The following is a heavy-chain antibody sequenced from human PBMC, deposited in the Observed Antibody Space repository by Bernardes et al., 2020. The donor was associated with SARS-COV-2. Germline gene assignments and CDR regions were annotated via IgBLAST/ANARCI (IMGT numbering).Heavy chain of an antibody. CDR2: MNPNSGNT. D-gene: IGHD6-19*01. V-gene: IGHV1-8*01. CDR1: GYTFTSYD. Sequence: ASVKVSCKASGYTFTSYDINWVRQATGQGLEWMGWMNPNSGNTGYAQKFQGRVTMTRNTSISTAYMELSSLRSEDTAVYYCASGIAVADSDAFDIWGQGTMVTVSS. CDR3: ASGIAVADSDAFDI. J-gene: IGHJ3*02.